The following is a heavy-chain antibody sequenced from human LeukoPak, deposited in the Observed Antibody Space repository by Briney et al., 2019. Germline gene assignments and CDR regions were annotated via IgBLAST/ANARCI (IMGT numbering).Heavy chain of an antibody. CDR3: AELGITMIGGV. CDR2: ISFYGSDK. CDR1: GFTFSSYA. J-gene: IGHJ6*04. Sequence: GGSLRLSCAASGFTFSSYAMHWVRQAPAKGLGWVAIISFYGSDKYYADSVKGRFTISRDNAKNSLYMQMNSLRAEDTAVYYCAELGITMIGGVWGKGTTVTISS. D-gene: IGHD3-10*02. V-gene: IGHV3-30*04.